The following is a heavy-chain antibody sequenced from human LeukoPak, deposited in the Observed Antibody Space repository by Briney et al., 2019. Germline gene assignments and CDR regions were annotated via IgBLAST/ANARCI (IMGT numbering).Heavy chain of an antibody. Sequence: ASVKVSCKASGYTFTSYYMHWVRQAPGQGLEWMGIINPSGGSTSYAQKFQGRVTMTGDTSTSTAYMELSSLRSEDTAVYFCARDGVAGTYYFDQWGQGTLVTVSS. J-gene: IGHJ4*02. CDR2: INPSGGST. CDR1: GYTFTSYY. V-gene: IGHV1-46*01. CDR3: ARDGVAGTYYFDQ. D-gene: IGHD6-19*01.